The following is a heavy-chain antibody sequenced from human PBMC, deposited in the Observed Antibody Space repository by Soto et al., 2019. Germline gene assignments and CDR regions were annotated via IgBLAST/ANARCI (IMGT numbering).Heavy chain of an antibody. D-gene: IGHD2-2*01. CDR3: ARGTPGSRYHYYMDV. CDR1: GFTFSDHY. CDR2: TRNKPKSYTT. Sequence: GGSLRLSCAASGFTFSDHYMDWVRQAPGQGLEWVGRTRNKPKSYTTEYAASGKGRFTISRDDSKNSLYLQMNGLKTEDTAVYYCARGTPGSRYHYYMDVWGKGTTVTVSS. J-gene: IGHJ6*03. V-gene: IGHV3-72*01.